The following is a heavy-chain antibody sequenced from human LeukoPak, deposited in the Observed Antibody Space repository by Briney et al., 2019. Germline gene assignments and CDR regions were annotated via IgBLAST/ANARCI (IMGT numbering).Heavy chain of an antibody. D-gene: IGHD1-26*01. CDR2: ISGSGGAGA. CDR3: VKDRVGSPFYGMDV. CDR1: GLNFSSYA. J-gene: IGHJ6*02. Sequence: PGGSLRLSCAASGLNFSSYAMSGVRQAPGKGLEGVSSISGSGGAGAYYAESVKGRFTISTDNTKTTLYPPMNSLTAEDTAVYYCVKDRVGSPFYGMDVWGQGTTVTVSS. V-gene: IGHV3-23*01.